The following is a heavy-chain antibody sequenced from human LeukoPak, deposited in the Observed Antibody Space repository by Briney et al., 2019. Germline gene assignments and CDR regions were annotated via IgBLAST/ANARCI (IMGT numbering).Heavy chain of an antibody. V-gene: IGHV3-30*18. CDR2: ISYDGSNK. CDR3: AKDPGRWLQFDYFDY. J-gene: IGHJ4*02. CDR1: GFTFSSYG. D-gene: IGHD5-24*01. Sequence: GRSLRLSCAASGFTFSSYGMHWVRQAPGKGLEWVAVISYDGSNKYYADSVKGRFTISRDNSKNTLYLQMNSLGAEDTAVYYCAKDPGRWLQFDYFDYWGQGTLVTVSS.